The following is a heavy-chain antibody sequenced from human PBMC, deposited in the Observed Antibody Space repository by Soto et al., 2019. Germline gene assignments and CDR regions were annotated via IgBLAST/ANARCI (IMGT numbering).Heavy chain of an antibody. V-gene: IGHV1-3*05. Sequence: QVQLVQSGAEEKKPGASVKVSCKASGYTFTNYDMHWVRQAPGQRLEWMGWINAGNGNTKYSQKLQGRVTITRDTAASTAYMELSSLRSEDTAVYYCARADSNYYYYYGMDVWGQGTTVTVSS. CDR2: INAGNGNT. CDR3: ARADSNYYYYYGMDV. D-gene: IGHD6-13*01. CDR1: GYTFTNYD. J-gene: IGHJ6*02.